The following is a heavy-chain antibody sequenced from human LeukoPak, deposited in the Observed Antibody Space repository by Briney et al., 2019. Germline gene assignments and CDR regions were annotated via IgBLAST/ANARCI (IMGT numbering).Heavy chain of an antibody. D-gene: IGHD5-18*01. J-gene: IGHJ4*02. CDR3: ASGKETSMAQGY. CDR1: GFTFSSYG. V-gene: IGHV3-33*01. Sequence: GGSLRLSCAASGFTFSSYGMHWVRQAPGKGLEWVAVIWHDGSNKYYADSVKGRFTISRDNSKNTLYLQMNSLRAEDTAVYYCASGKETSMAQGYWGQGTLVTVSS. CDR2: IWHDGSNK.